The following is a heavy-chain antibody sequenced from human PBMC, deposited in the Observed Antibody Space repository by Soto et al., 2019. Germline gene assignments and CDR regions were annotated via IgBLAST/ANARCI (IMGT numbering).Heavy chain of an antibody. D-gene: IGHD3-3*01. Sequence: GGSLSLSFAASGFTFSIYGMHWFRQAPGKGLEWVAVISYDGSNKYYADSVKGRFTISRDNSKNTLYLQVNSLRAEDTAVYYCAKDPSRDFWSGYSYYFDYWGQGTLVTVSS. CDR1: GFTFSIYG. CDR2: ISYDGSNK. CDR3: AKDPSRDFWSGYSYYFDY. J-gene: IGHJ4*02. V-gene: IGHV3-30*18.